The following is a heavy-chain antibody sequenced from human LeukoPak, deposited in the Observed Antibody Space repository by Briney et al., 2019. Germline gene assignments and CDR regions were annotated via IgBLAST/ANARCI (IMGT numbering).Heavy chain of an antibody. J-gene: IGHJ3*02. CDR2: ISYDGSNK. D-gene: IGHD3-16*02. Sequence: QPGRSLRLSCAASGFTFSSYGMHWVRQAPGKGLEWVAVISYDGSNKYYADSVKGRFTISRDNSKNTLYLQMNSLRAEDTAVYYCAKDRAFEYYDYVWGSYLHERDAFDIWGQGTMVTVSS. V-gene: IGHV3-30*18. CDR1: GFTFSSYG. CDR3: AKDRAFEYYDYVWGSYLHERDAFDI.